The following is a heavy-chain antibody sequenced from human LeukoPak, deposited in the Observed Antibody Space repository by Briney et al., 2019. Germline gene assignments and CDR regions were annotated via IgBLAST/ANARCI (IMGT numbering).Heavy chain of an antibody. J-gene: IGHJ6*02. Sequence: PGGSLRLSCAASGFTFSSYWMHWVRQAPGKGLVWVSRINSDGSTTNYADSVKGRFTTSRDNAKNTLYLQMNSLRAEDTALYYCTRVQAGRAGLMDVWGRGTTVTVSS. CDR3: TRVQAGRAGLMDV. D-gene: IGHD6-13*01. V-gene: IGHV3-74*01. CDR1: GFTFSSYW. CDR2: INSDGSTT.